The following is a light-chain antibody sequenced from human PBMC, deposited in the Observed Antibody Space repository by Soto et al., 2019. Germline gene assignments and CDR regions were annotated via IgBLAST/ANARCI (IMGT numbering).Light chain of an antibody. Sequence: SVLTQPPSVSGAPGQRVTISCTGSSSNIGAGYDVHWYQQLPGTAPKLLIYGNSNRPSGVPDRFSGSKSGTSASLAITGLQAEDEADYYCQSSDSSLSGWVFGGGTKLTVL. CDR1: SSNIGAGYD. J-gene: IGLJ3*02. CDR3: QSSDSSLSGWV. V-gene: IGLV1-40*01. CDR2: GNS.